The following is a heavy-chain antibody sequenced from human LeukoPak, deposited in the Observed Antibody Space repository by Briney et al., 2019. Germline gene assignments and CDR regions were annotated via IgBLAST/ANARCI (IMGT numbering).Heavy chain of an antibody. CDR2: IIPIFGTA. V-gene: IGHV1-69*13. CDR1: GYTFTSYA. J-gene: IGHJ4*02. Sequence: SVKVSCKASGYTFTSYAIHWVRQAPGQGLEWMGGIIPIFGTANYAQKFQGRVTITADESTSTAYMELSSLRSEDTAVYYCARGRMAGTYVFDYWGQGTLVTVSS. CDR3: ARGRMAGTYVFDY. D-gene: IGHD6-19*01.